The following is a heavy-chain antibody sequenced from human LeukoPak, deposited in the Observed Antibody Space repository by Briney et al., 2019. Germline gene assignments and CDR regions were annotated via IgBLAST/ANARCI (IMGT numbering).Heavy chain of an antibody. Sequence: GASVKVSCKASGYTFTSSDINWVRQAPGQGHEWMGWTNPNSGKTGYARKFQGRVTMTKNTSISTAYMEVSSLGYDDTAIYYCARGRPGLASAGTYDFWGQGTLITVSS. V-gene: IGHV1-8*01. D-gene: IGHD6-13*01. CDR1: GYTFTSSD. CDR3: ARGRPGLASAGTYDF. J-gene: IGHJ4*02. CDR2: TNPNSGKT.